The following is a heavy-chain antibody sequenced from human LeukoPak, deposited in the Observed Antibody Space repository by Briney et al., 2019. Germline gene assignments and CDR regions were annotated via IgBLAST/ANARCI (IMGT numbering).Heavy chain of an antibody. V-gene: IGHV4-39*07. CDR3: ARIPSLNPGP. CDR2: IYYSGST. D-gene: IGHD1-14*01. J-gene: IGHJ5*02. Sequence: PSETLSLTCTVSGGSISSSSYYWGWIRQPPGKGLEWIGSIYYSGSTYYNPSLKSRVTISVDTSKNQFSLKLSSVTAADTAVYYCARIPSLNPGPWGQGTLVTVSS. CDR1: GGSISSSSYY.